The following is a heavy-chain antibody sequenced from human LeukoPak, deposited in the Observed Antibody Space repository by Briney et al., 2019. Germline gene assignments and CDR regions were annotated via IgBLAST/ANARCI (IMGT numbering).Heavy chain of an antibody. J-gene: IGHJ4*02. D-gene: IGHD5-24*01. CDR2: VYYSGST. CDR3: ARRRRWLQSQDTPFGY. Sequence: PSETLSLTCTVSGGSISSSSYYWGWIRQPPGKGLEWIGSVYYSGSTYYNPSLKSRVTISVDTSKDQFSLKLSSVTAADTAIYYCARRRRWLQSQDTPFGYWGQGTLVTVSS. V-gene: IGHV4-39*01. CDR1: GGSISSSSYY.